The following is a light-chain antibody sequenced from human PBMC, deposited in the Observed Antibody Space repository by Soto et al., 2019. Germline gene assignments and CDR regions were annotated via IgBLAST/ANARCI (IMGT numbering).Light chain of an antibody. CDR1: SRDVGGYNY. CDR3: SSYAGSNNYV. V-gene: IGLV2-8*01. J-gene: IGLJ1*01. CDR2: GVT. Sequence: QPVLTQPPSASGSPGQSVTISCTGTSRDVGGYNYVSWYQQHPGKAPQLMIYGVTKRPSGVSDRFSGSKSGNTASLTVSGLQAEDEADYYCSSYAGSNNYVFGTGTKLTVL.